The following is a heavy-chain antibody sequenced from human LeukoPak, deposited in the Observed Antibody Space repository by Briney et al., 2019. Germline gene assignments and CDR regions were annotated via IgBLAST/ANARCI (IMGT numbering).Heavy chain of an antibody. D-gene: IGHD3-10*01. CDR2: INHSGST. CDR3: ASRGRAYGSGSYYNRYYFDY. Sequence: SQTLSLTCTVSGGSISSGGYYWSWIRQPPGKGLEWIGEINHSGSTNYNPSLKSRVTISVDTSKNQFSLKLSSVTAADTAVYYCASRGRAYGSGSYYNRYYFDYWGQGTLVTVSS. J-gene: IGHJ4*02. CDR1: GGSISSGGYY. V-gene: IGHV4-30-2*01.